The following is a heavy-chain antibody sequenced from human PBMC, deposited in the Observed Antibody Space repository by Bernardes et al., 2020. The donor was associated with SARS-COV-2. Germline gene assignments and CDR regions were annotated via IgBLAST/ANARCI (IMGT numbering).Heavy chain of an antibody. CDR3: ARDYYGGGAN. D-gene: IGHD2-21*01. V-gene: IGHV3-53*01. J-gene: IGHJ4*02. Sequence: GGSLRLSCTASGLIVSSNYMSWARQAPGKGLEWVAVIHAGGTTDYADSVQGRFTISRDNSRNTVDLQMNSLRAEDTAVYYCARDYYGGGANWGQGTVVTVSS. CDR2: IHAGGTT. CDR1: GLIVSSNY.